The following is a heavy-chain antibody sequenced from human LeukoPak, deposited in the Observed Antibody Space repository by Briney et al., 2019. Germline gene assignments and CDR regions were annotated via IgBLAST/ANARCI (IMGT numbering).Heavy chain of an antibody. CDR3: ARVLYCSGGSCPFYFDY. J-gene: IGHJ4*02. Sequence: GGSLRLSCAASGFTFSSYWMSWVRQAPGKGLEWVANIKQDGSEEFCVDSVKGRFTISRDNAKNSLYLQMNSLRAEDTAVYYCARVLYCSGGSCPFYFDYWGQGTLVTVSS. CDR2: IKQDGSEE. D-gene: IGHD2-15*01. V-gene: IGHV3-7*03. CDR1: GFTFSSYW.